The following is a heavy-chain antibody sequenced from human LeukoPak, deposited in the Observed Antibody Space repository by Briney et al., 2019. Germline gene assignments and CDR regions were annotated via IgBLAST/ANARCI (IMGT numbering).Heavy chain of an antibody. J-gene: IGHJ4*02. CDR1: GFTFDDYT. V-gene: IGHV3-43*01. CDR3: AKGKNTGSYLSHVDY. Sequence: GGSLRLSCAASGFTFDDYTMHWDRQAPGKGLEWVSLITWDGGSTYYADSVKGRFTISRDNSKNSLYLQMNSLRTEDTALYYCAKGKNTGSYLSHVDYWGQGTLVTVSS. CDR2: ITWDGGST. D-gene: IGHD3-10*01.